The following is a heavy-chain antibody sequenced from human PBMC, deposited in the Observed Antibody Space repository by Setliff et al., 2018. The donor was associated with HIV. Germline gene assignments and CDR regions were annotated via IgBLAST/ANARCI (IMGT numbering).Heavy chain of an antibody. V-gene: IGHV3-21*04. CDR1: GFIFDNYN. CDR3: AKVLGSMDAYYDYFFDH. J-gene: IGHJ4*02. D-gene: IGHD3-3*01. Sequence: GGSLRLSCRASGFIFDNYNMNWVRQAPGKGLEWVSSITPSTRHIYYADSLKGRFTISRDNSRNTLYLQMNSLSAGDTAVYYCAKVLGSMDAYYDYFFDHWGQGTLVTVSS. CDR2: ITPSTRHI.